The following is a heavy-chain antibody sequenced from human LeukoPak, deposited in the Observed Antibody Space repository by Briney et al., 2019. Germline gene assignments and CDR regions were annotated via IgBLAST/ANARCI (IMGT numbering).Heavy chain of an antibody. Sequence: ASVKVSCKASGYTFTGYYMHLVRQAPGQGREWMGRIKPNSGGTNYAQKFQGRVTMTRDTSISTAYMELIRLRSDDTAVYYCARAGYYYDSISWRQGTLVTVSS. V-gene: IGHV1-2*06. CDR2: IKPNSGGT. CDR1: GYTFTGYY. CDR3: ARAGYYYDSIS. J-gene: IGHJ5*02. D-gene: IGHD3-22*01.